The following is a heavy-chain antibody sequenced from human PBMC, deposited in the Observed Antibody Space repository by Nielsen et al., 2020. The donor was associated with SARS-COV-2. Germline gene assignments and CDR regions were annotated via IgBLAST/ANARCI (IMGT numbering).Heavy chain of an antibody. V-gene: IGHV3-30*18. Sequence: LTISCAASGFIFSSYGMHWFRQPTGKGLEWVAVISDDGSNKYYADSVKGRFTISRDNSKNTLYLQMNSLRAEDTAVYYCEKGRDSSSSGALSWGQGTLVTVSS. CDR2: ISDDGSNK. J-gene: IGHJ5*02. CDR1: GFIFSSYG. D-gene: IGHD6-6*01. CDR3: EKGRDSSSSGALS.